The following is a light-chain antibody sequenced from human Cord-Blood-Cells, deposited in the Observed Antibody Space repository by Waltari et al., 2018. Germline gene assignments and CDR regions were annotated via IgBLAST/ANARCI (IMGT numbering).Light chain of an antibody. Sequence: DIQMTQPPSSLSASVGDRVTITCRASQSISSYLNWYQQKPGKAPKLLIYAASSLKSGVPSRFSGSGSGTDFTHTISSLQPEDFATYYCQQSYSTPFTFGPGTKVDIK. CDR3: QQSYSTPFT. CDR1: QSISSY. V-gene: IGKV1-39*01. CDR2: AAS. J-gene: IGKJ3*01.